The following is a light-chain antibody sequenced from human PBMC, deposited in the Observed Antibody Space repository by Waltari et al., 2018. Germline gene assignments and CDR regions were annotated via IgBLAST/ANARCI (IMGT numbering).Light chain of an antibody. CDR2: DVN. V-gene: IGLV2-11*01. CDR3: CSYAGPDNHVV. CDR1: SSDIGGYNY. J-gene: IGLJ2*01. Sequence: QSALTQPRSVSGSPAQSVTIPCSGTSSDIGGYNYVSWYQQYPGKAPKPIIYDVNKRPPGVPDRFSGSKSGNTASLTISGLQTEDEADYYCCSYAGPDNHVVFGGGTKMTVL.